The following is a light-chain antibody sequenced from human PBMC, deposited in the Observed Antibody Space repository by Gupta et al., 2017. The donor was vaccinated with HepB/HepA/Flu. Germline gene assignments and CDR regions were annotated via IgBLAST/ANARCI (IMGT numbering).Light chain of an antibody. CDR2: AAS. CDR1: QSISSY. Sequence: DIQMTQSPSSLSASVGDRVTITCRASQSISSYLNWYQQKPGKAPKLLIYAASSLQSGVPSRFSGSGSGTDFTLTISSLKTEDFATYYCKQIYRTHRTTFGQGTKLEIK. V-gene: IGKV1-39*01. CDR3: KQIYRTHRTT. J-gene: IGKJ2*01.